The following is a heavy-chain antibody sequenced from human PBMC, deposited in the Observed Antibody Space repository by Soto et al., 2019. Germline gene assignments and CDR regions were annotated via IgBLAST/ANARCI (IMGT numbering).Heavy chain of an antibody. J-gene: IGHJ4*02. V-gene: IGHV4-31*11. CDR1: GGSFSGYY. D-gene: IGHD2-2*01. CDR3: ARAILVPHIDY. CDR2: IYYSGST. Sequence: PSETLSLTCAVYGGSFSGYYWNWLRQHPGKGLEWIGYIYYSGSTYYNPSLKSRVTISVDTSKNQFSLKLSSVTAADTAVYYCARAILVPHIDYWGQGTLVTVSS.